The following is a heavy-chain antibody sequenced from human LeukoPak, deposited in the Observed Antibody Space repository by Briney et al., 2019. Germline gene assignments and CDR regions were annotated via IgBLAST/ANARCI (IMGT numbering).Heavy chain of an antibody. CDR1: GYTFTDYY. D-gene: IGHD3-16*01. Sequence: GASVKVSCKASGYTFTDYYMHWVRQAPGQGLEWMGWINPSSGGTNYAQKFQGRVTVTRDTSISTAYMDLSRLRSDDTAVYHCARDNDSRDPPHFDYWGQGTLVTVSS. V-gene: IGHV1-2*02. CDR2: INPSSGGT. CDR3: ARDNDSRDPPHFDY. J-gene: IGHJ4*02.